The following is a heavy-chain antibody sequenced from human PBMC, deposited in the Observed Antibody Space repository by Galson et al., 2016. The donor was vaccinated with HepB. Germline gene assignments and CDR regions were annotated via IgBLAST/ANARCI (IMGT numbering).Heavy chain of an antibody. CDR2: IIPIFATT. CDR3: ARDLPRGSIVVVPDAMDDFYYYGMAV. D-gene: IGHD2-2*01. J-gene: IGHJ6*02. CDR1: GYTFSSYD. V-gene: IGHV1-69*13. Sequence: SVKVSCKASGYTFSSYDINWVRQAPGQGLEWMGGIIPIFATTNYAQKFQGRVTITADESAGTAYMELSSLESGATAVYYCARDLPRGSIVVVPDAMDDFYYYGMAVWGQGTTVSVSS.